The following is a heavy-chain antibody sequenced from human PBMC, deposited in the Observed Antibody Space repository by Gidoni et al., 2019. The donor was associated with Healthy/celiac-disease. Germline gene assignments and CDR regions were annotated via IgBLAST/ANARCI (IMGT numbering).Heavy chain of an antibody. J-gene: IGHJ4*02. CDR1: GFTVSSNY. CDR2: IYSGGST. CDR3: ASSDGSGMYGFFDY. V-gene: IGHV3-66*01. Sequence: EVQLVESGGGLVQPGGSLRLSCAASGFTVSSNYMSWVRQAPGKGLEWVSVIYSGGSTYYADSVKGRFTISRDNSKNTLYLQMNSLRAEDTAVYYCASSDGSGMYGFFDYWGQGTLVTVSS. D-gene: IGHD3-10*01.